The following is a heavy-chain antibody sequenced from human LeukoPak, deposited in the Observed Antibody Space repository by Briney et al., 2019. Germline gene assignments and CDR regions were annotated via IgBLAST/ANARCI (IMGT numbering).Heavy chain of an antibody. CDR1: GSTFSSYW. D-gene: IGHD1-14*01. J-gene: IGHJ4*02. V-gene: IGHV3-7*04. CDR3: ARGYNSALDY. Sequence: GGSLRLSCAVSGSTFSSYWMSWVRQAPGKGLEWVANIKQDGIEKYYVDSVEGRFTISRDNAKNSLFLQMNNPRVEDTAVYYCARGYNSALDYWGQGSLVTVSS. CDR2: IKQDGIEK.